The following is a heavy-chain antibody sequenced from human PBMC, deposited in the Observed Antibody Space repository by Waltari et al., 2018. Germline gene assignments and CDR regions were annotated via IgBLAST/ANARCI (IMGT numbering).Heavy chain of an antibody. CDR2: MKTDGTSI. CDR1: DFFTDYW. J-gene: IGHJ4*02. Sequence: EVQLVNSGGGLVQPGGSLRLSCAASDFFTDYWVDGVRTAPGKGLVWVSRMKTDGTSITYADSVKGRFTISRDSAKNTYYLQMNSLRAEDTAVYYCTRNPGYWGQGTLVTVSS. CDR3: TRNPGY. V-gene: IGHV3-74*03.